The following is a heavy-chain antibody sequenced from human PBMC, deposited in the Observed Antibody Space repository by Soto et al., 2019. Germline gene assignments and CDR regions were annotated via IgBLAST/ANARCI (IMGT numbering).Heavy chain of an antibody. D-gene: IGHD3-10*01. V-gene: IGHV3-23*01. CDR2: ICGGGDTT. J-gene: IGHJ4*02. Sequence: EVQLLESGGGLVQPGGSLRLSCAASGFTFNNYAMTWVRQAPGKGLEWVSAICGGGDTTSYADSVKGRFTVSRDGSKNTRYLQMSSLRAEDTALYYCAKGRGGSGSLTPRVDFWGQGTLVTVSS. CDR1: GFTFNNYA. CDR3: AKGRGGSGSLTPRVDF.